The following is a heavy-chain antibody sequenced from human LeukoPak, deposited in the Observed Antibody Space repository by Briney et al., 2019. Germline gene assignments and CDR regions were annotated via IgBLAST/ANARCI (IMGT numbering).Heavy chain of an antibody. Sequence: GGSLRLSCAASGFTFSSYGMHWVRQAPGKGLEWVAVISYDGSNKYYADSVKGRFTISRDNSKNTLYLQMNSLRAEDTAVYYCANGRMDVWGQGTTITVSS. CDR2: ISYDGSNK. CDR1: GFTFSSYG. D-gene: IGHD1-14*01. V-gene: IGHV3-30*18. CDR3: ANGRMDV. J-gene: IGHJ6*02.